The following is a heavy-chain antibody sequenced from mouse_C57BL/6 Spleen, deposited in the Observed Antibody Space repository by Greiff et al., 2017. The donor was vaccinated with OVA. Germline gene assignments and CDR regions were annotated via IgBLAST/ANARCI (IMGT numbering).Heavy chain of an antibody. Sequence: QVQLKESGAELARPGASVKMSCKASGYTFTSYTMHWVKPRPGQGLEWIGSINPSSGYTKYNQKFKDKATLTADKSSSTAYMQLSSLTSEDAAVYYCARSNDYGCFAYWGQGTLVTVSA. CDR2: INPSSGYT. CDR3: ARSNDYGCFAY. J-gene: IGHJ3*01. V-gene: IGHV1-4*01. CDR1: GYTFTSYT. D-gene: IGHD2-4*01.